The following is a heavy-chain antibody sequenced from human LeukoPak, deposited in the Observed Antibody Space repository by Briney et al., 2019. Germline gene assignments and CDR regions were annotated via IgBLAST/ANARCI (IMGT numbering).Heavy chain of an antibody. CDR2: ISASSNYK. Sequence: GGALRLSCAASGFTFSNYAFSRVRQAPGKGLEWVSEISASSNYKYYADSVKGRFTIARDNSKTTLFLQMNSLRDEDTAVYYCARGQRSCNSASCHLWYFDLWGRGTLVSVSS. D-gene: IGHD2-2*01. CDR3: ARGQRSCNSASCHLWYFDL. CDR1: GFTFSNYA. V-gene: IGHV3-23*01. J-gene: IGHJ2*01.